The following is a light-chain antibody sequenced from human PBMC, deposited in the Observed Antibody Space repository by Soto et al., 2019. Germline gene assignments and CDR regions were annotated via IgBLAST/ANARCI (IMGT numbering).Light chain of an antibody. Sequence: DIVMTQSPLSLVVPPGEPASISRRPSRSLLHSHGYNFLDWHLQKPGQSPQLLIYLGSNRASGVPDRLSGSGSGTDFTLKISREEAEDAGVYYCMQPLQSWTFGQGTKVDIK. J-gene: IGKJ1*01. CDR2: LGS. V-gene: IGKV2-28*01. CDR3: MQPLQSWT. CDR1: RSLLHSHGYNF.